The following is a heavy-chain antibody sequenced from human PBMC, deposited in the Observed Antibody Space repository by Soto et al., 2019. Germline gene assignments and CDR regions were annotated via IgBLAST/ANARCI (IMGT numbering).Heavy chain of an antibody. CDR3: AKHASLDLFQWPPKNNWFDP. J-gene: IGHJ5*02. Sequence: EVQLVQSGAEVKKPGESLKISCKGSGYSFTTYWIAWVRQMPGKGLEWMGVIYPGDSDTRYSPSFQGQVTISVDKSISTAYLQWSSLKASDSALYYCAKHASLDLFQWPPKNNWFDPWGQGTLVTVSS. V-gene: IGHV5-51*01. CDR2: IYPGDSDT. D-gene: IGHD6-19*01. CDR1: GYSFTTYW.